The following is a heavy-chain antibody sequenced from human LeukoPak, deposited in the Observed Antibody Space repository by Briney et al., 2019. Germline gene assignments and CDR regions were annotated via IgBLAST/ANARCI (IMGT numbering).Heavy chain of an antibody. CDR2: IWYDGSNK. Sequence: GRSLRLSCAASGFTFSSYGMHWVRQAPGKGLEWVAVIWYDGSNKYYADSVKGRFTISRDNSKNTLYLQMNSLRAEDTAVYYCASDPTIYPIIPAAVNWFDPWGQGTLVTVSS. D-gene: IGHD2-2*01. CDR3: ASDPTIYPIIPAAVNWFDP. CDR1: GFTFSSYG. J-gene: IGHJ5*02. V-gene: IGHV3-33*01.